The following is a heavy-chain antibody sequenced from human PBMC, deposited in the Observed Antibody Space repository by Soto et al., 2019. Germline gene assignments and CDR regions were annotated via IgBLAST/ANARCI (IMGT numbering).Heavy chain of an antibody. Sequence: LRLSCAASGFTFSSYSMNWVRQAPGKGLEWVSYISSSSSTIYYADSVKGRFTISRDNAKNSLYLQMNSLRDEDTAVYYCARARPGTASYYYYGMDVWGQGTTVTVSS. CDR1: GFTFSSYS. D-gene: IGHD1-1*01. CDR2: ISSSSSTI. V-gene: IGHV3-48*02. J-gene: IGHJ6*02. CDR3: ARARPGTASYYYYGMDV.